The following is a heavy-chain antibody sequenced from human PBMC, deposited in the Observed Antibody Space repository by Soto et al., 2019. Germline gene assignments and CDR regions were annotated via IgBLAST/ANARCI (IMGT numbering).Heavy chain of an antibody. CDR2: IYYSGST. D-gene: IGHD3-10*01. CDR3: ARVPYGSGGDNAFDI. Sequence: PSETLSLTCTVSGGSISSYYWSWIRQPPGKGLEWIGYIYYSGSTNYNPSLKSRVTISVDTSKNQFSLKLSSVTAADTAVYYCARVPYGSGGDNAFDIWGQGTMVTVSS. J-gene: IGHJ3*02. CDR1: GGSISSYY. V-gene: IGHV4-59*01.